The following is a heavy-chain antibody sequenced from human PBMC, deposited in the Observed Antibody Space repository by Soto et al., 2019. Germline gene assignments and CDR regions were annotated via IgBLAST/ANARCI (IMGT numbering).Heavy chain of an antibody. V-gene: IGHV4-30-4*01. D-gene: IGHD6-13*01. J-gene: IGHJ4*02. CDR1: GGSISSDYYY. CDR2: IYYNGRT. Sequence: SETLSLPCTVSGGSISSDYYYWSWIRQPPGKGLEWIGYIYYNGRTDYNPSLKSRVIISIDTSKNQFSLNLNSVSAADTAVYYCDRDRSHSHEYFDYWGKGNLGPVSS. CDR3: DRDRSHSHEYFDY.